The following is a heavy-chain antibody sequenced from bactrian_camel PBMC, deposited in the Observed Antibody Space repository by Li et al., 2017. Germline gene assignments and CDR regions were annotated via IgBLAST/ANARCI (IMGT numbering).Heavy chain of an antibody. CDR2: INHSGTIT. V-gene: IGHV3S29*01. J-gene: IGHJ4*01. D-gene: IGHD3*01. CDR1: ALTFSVYY. Sequence: QLVESGGGSVQPGGSLRLSCAASALTFSVYYVTWVRQAPGQGREGVATINHSGTITTYADSVKGRFTISRDTAKNTLYLQMNSLKPEDTAMYYCAAGRVMTRLSLDSNFDHYWGQGTQVTVS. CDR3: AAGRVMTRLSLDSNFDHY.